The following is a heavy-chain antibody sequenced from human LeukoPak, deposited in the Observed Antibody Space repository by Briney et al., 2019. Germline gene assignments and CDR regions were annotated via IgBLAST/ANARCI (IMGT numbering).Heavy chain of an antibody. V-gene: IGHV4-61*02. D-gene: IGHD6-13*01. Sequence: PSETLSLTCTVSGGSISSGSYYWSWIRQPVGKGLEWIGRIYTSGSTNYNPSLKSRVTISVDTSKNQFSLKLSSVTAADTAVYYCARAPYSSSPGYFDLWGRGTLVTVSS. CDR2: IYTSGST. J-gene: IGHJ2*01. CDR3: ARAPYSSSPGYFDL. CDR1: GGSISSGSYY.